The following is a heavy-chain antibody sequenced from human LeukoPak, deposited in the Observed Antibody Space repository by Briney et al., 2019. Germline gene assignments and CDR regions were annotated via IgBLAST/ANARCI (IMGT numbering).Heavy chain of an antibody. D-gene: IGHD3-3*01. J-gene: IGHJ4*02. V-gene: IGHV4-59*01. Sequence: SETPSHTCTVSGGSISSYYWSWIRQPPGKGLEWIGYIYYSGSTNYNPSLKSRVTISVDTSKNQFSLKLSSVTAADTAVYYCASHDFWSGYYYFDYWGEGTLVTVSS. CDR3: ASHDFWSGYYYFDY. CDR1: GGSISSYY. CDR2: IYYSGST.